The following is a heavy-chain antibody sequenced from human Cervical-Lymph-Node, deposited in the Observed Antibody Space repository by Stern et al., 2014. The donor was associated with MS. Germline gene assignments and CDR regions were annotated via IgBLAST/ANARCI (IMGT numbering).Heavy chain of an antibody. CDR3: ARGSGTAYDLRGDY. D-gene: IGHD3-3*01. J-gene: IGHJ4*01. Sequence: QVQLVESGAEARAPGASMTVSCKASGYIFTDYYLHWVRLAPGPGLEWLGWSNPNSGGANYAQNFPGRVTMTRDTSISTAYMELRWLGSADTAVYYCARGSGTAYDLRGDYWGQGTLVTVSS. CDR1: GYIFTDYY. V-gene: IGHV1-2*02. CDR2: SNPNSGGA.